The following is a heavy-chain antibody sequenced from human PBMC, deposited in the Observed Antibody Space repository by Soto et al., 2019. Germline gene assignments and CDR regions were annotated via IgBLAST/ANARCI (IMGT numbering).Heavy chain of an antibody. Sequence: QVQLVQSGAEVKKPGSSVKVSCKASGGTFSSYTISWVRQAPGQGLEWMGRIIPILGIANYAQKFQGRVTITADKSTSTADRELSSLRSEDTAVYYCARVAPTSYYYYGMDVWGQGTTVTVSS. V-gene: IGHV1-69*02. CDR1: GGTFSSYT. CDR2: IIPILGIA. J-gene: IGHJ6*02. CDR3: ARVAPTSYYYYGMDV.